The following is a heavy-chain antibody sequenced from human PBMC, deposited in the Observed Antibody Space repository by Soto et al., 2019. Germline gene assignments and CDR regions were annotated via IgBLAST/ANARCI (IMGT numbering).Heavy chain of an antibody. CDR3: ARGQERKYQLLLGYYYYGMDV. J-gene: IGHJ6*02. Sequence: PSQTLSLTCAISGDSVSSNSAAWNWIRQSPSRGLEWLGRTYYRSKWYNDYAVSVKSRITINPDTSKNQFSLQLNSVTPEDTAVYYCARGQERKYQLLLGYYYYGMDVWGQGTTVTVSS. D-gene: IGHD2-2*01. CDR2: TYYRSKWYN. CDR1: GDSVSSNSAA. V-gene: IGHV6-1*01.